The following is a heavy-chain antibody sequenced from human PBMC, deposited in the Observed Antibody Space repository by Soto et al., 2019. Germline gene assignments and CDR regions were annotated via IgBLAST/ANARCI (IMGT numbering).Heavy chain of an antibody. D-gene: IGHD4-4*01. CDR3: ARALPINFVTIGFQT. V-gene: IGHV1-18*01. Sequence: ASVKVSCKASGYTFTSYGISWVRQAPGQGLEWLGRISAYNGNTNYAQKLQVRVTMTTDTSTSTAYMELRSKRSDDTAVYYCARALPINFVTIGFQTLGQVTLVTVSS. CDR1: GYTFTSYG. J-gene: IGHJ5*02. CDR2: ISAYNGNT.